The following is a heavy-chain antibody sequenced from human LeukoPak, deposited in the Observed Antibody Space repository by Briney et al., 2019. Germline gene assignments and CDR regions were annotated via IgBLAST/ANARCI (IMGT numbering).Heavy chain of an antibody. Sequence: GGSLRLSCSASGFTFSSYAMHWVRQAPGKGLEYVSAISSNGGSTYYADSVKGRFTISRDNSKNTLYLQMSSLRAEDTAAYYCVKASRDGYNYYGYWGQGTLVTVSS. J-gene: IGHJ4*02. CDR2: ISSNGGST. CDR3: VKASRDGYNYYGY. D-gene: IGHD5-24*01. CDR1: GFTFSSYA. V-gene: IGHV3-64D*06.